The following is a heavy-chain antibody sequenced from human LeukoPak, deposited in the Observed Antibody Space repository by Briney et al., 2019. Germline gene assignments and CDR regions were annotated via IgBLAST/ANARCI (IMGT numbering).Heavy chain of an antibody. V-gene: IGHV4-59*01. CDR3: ARHGGSGSFDY. CDR2: IYSTGDT. CDR1: GASINNYY. Sequence: SETLSLTCTVSGASINNYYWSGVRQPPLKGLEWIGYIYSTGDTSYNPSLESRVSISMDTSKNHFSLEITSVTAADTAVYYCARHGGSGSFDYWGQGTLVTVSS. D-gene: IGHD3-3*01. J-gene: IGHJ4*02.